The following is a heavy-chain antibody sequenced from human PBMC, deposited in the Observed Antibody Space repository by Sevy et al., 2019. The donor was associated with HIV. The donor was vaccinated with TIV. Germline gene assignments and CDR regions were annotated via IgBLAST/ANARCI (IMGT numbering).Heavy chain of an antibody. V-gene: IGHV3-11*01. J-gene: IGHJ3*02. Sequence: GGYLRLSCAASGFTFSDYYMSWIRQAPGKGLEWVSYISSSGSTIYYADSVKGRLTISRDKAKNSLYLQMISLRAEDAAVYYCARSYDSSGYSPGGDAFDIWGQGTMVTVSS. CDR2: ISSSGSTI. CDR3: ARSYDSSGYSPGGDAFDI. D-gene: IGHD3-22*01. CDR1: GFTFSDYY.